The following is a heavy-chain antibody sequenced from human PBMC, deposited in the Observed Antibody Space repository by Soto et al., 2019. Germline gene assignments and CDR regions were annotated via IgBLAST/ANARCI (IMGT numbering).Heavy chain of an antibody. CDR1: GNIFTSYY. J-gene: IGHJ4*02. Sequence: ASVKVSCKASGNIFTSYYMHWVRLAPGQGLEWMGIINPSGGGTSYAQKFQGRVTMTRDTSTSTVYMELSSLKSEDTAVYYCARAGVPRGFDYWGQGTLVTV. V-gene: IGHV1-46*01. CDR2: INPSGGGT. CDR3: ARAGVPRGFDY. D-gene: IGHD3-10*01.